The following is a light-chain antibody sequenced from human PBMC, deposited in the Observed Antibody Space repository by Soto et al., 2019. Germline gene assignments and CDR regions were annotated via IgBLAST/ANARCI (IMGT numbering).Light chain of an antibody. CDR3: QQYDNLPLT. J-gene: IGKJ4*01. V-gene: IGKV1-33*01. CDR1: QDIKNY. CDR2: DAS. Sequence: EIQMTQSPSSRSASLADRVTITCRASQDIKNYLNWYQQKSGKAPKLLIYDASDLETGVPSRFSGSGSGTDFTFTINSLQPEDIATYYCQQYDNLPLTFGGGTKVDI.